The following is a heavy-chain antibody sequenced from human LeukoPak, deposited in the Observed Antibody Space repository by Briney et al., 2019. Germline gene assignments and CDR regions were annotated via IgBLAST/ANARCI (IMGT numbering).Heavy chain of an antibody. D-gene: IGHD5-18*01. J-gene: IGHJ6*03. CDR3: ARFAGYSFLGYHYYYMDV. Sequence: GSLRLSCAASGFTFSSHWMSWVRQPPGKGLEWIGEINHSGSTNYNPSLKSRVTISVDTSKNQFSLKLSSVTAADTAVYYCARFAGYSFLGYHYYYMDVWGKGTTVNISS. V-gene: IGHV4-34*01. CDR1: GFTFSSHW. CDR2: INHSGST.